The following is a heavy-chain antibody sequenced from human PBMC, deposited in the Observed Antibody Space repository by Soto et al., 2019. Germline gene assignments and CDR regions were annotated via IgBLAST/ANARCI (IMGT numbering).Heavy chain of an antibody. V-gene: IGHV1-69*13. D-gene: IGHD2-2*02. CDR1: VGTFSSYA. Sequence: SVTVSCKASVGTFSSYAISWVRQAPGQGLEWMGGIIPIFGTANYAQKFQGRVTITADESTSTAYMELSSLRSEDTAVYYCARGAPSIVVVPAAIPDYYYGMDVWGQGTTVTVSS. J-gene: IGHJ6*02. CDR2: IIPIFGTA. CDR3: ARGAPSIVVVPAAIPDYYYGMDV.